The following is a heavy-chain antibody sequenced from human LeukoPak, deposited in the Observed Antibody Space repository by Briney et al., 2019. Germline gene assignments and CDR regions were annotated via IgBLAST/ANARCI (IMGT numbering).Heavy chain of an antibody. CDR3: TRGGEAYCSGGSCYSGLTDY. V-gene: IGHV3-49*03. CDR2: IRSKAYGCTT. Sequence: GGSLRLSCTASGFTFGDYAMSWFRQAPGKGLEWVGFIRSKAYGCTTEYAASVKGRFTISRDDSKSIAYLQMNSLKTEDTAVYYCTRGGEAYCSGGSCYSGLTDYWGQGTLVTVSS. CDR1: GFTFGDYA. J-gene: IGHJ4*02. D-gene: IGHD2-15*01.